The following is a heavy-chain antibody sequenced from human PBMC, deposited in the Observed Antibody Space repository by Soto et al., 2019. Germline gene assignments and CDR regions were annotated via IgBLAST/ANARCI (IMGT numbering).Heavy chain of an antibody. CDR3: ARDLRIAGYYYYGMDV. Sequence: SETLSLTCTVSGGSISSYYWSWIRQPPGKGLEWIGYIYYSGSTNYNPSLKSRVTISVDTSKNQFSLKLSSVAAADTAVYYCARDLRIAGYYYYGMDVWGQGTTVTVSS. V-gene: IGHV4-59*01. D-gene: IGHD6-13*01. J-gene: IGHJ6*02. CDR1: GGSISSYY. CDR2: IYYSGST.